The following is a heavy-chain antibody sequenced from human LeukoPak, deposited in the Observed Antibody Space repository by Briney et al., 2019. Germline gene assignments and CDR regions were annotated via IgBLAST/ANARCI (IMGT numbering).Heavy chain of an antibody. Sequence: PSETLSLTCAVSGGSISTYGYSRSWIRQPPGGGLEWIAYMYHSGGTYYNPSLKSRVTMSVDTSKNQFSLRLSSVTAADTAVYYCARGTHDYDSLTGYGGKNYFDPWGQGSLVTVSS. CDR3: ARGTHDYDSLTGYGGKNYFDP. CDR1: GGSISTYGYS. CDR2: MYHSGGT. D-gene: IGHD3-9*01. J-gene: IGHJ5*02. V-gene: IGHV4-30-2*01.